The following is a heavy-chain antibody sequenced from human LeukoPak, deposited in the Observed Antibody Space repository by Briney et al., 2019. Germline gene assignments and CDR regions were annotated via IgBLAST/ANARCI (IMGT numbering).Heavy chain of an antibody. V-gene: IGHV4-4*09. CDR2: IYTSGST. Sequence: SETLSLTCTVSGGSISSHYWSWIRQPPGKGLEWIGYIYTSGSTNYNPSLKSRVTISVDTSKNQFSLKLSSVTAADTAVYYCARQAGRGLDYWGQGTLVTVS. J-gene: IGHJ4*02. CDR3: ARQAGRGLDY. CDR1: GGSISSHY. D-gene: IGHD6-25*01.